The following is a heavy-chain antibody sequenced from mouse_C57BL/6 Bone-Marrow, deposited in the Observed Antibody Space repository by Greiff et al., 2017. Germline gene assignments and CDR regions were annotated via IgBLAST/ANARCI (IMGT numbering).Heavy chain of an antibody. Sequence: QVQLQQPGAELVKPGASVKMSCKASGSTFTSYWITWVKQRPGQGLEWIGDIYPGSGSTNYNEKFKSKATLTVDTSSSTAYMQLSSLTSADSAVYYCARPYYSNYWYFDVWGTGTTVTVSS. CDR2: IYPGSGST. CDR1: GSTFTSYW. J-gene: IGHJ1*03. D-gene: IGHD2-5*01. V-gene: IGHV1-55*01. CDR3: ARPYYSNYWYFDV.